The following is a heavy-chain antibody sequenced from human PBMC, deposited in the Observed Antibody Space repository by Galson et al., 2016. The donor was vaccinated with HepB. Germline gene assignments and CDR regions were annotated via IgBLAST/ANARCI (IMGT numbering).Heavy chain of an antibody. Sequence: SLRLSCAASGFSFSSYSVNWVRQAPGKGLEWVSAITPTSSYIYYGDSVKGRVTISRDNAKSSLYLQMNSLRAEDTAVYYCWCYGSGTTYWGQGALVTVSS. CDR3: WCYGSGTTY. J-gene: IGHJ4*02. CDR2: ITPTSSYI. CDR1: GFSFSSYS. D-gene: IGHD3-10*01. V-gene: IGHV3-21*01.